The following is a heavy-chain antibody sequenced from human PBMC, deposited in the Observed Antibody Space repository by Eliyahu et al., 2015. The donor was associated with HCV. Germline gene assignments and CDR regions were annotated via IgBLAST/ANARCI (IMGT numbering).Heavy chain of an antibody. V-gene: IGHV3-74*01. CDR2: INGDGSST. CDR1: GFTFSSHW. CDR3: AGDFWGSFNY. D-gene: IGHD3-16*01. Sequence: EVQLVESGGGLIQPGGSLRLSCAASGFTFSSHWVDWVRQAPGKGLVWVSRINGDGSSTTYADSVKGRFTTSRDNAKNTLYLQMNSLRVEDTAIYYCAGDFWGSFNYWGQGTLVTVSS. J-gene: IGHJ4*02.